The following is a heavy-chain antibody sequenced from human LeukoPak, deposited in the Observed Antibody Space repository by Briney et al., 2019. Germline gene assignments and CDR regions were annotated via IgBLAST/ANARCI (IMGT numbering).Heavy chain of an antibody. V-gene: IGHV3-23*01. CDR2: ISGSGNNN. CDR1: GFTFTNYA. CDR3: AKTVHVVVVTATSKAYYFDF. Sequence: GGSLRLSCAASGFTFTNYAMTWVRQAPGKGPECVSGISGSGNNNYYADSLKGRFTISSDNSKNTLYLQVNSLRAEDTAIYYCAKTVHVVVVTATSKAYYFDFWGQGTLVTVSS. J-gene: IGHJ4*02. D-gene: IGHD2-21*02.